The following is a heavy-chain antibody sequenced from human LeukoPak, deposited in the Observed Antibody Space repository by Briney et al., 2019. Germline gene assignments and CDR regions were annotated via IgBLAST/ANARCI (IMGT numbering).Heavy chain of an antibody. CDR2: IYSSGST. J-gene: IGHJ4*02. CDR1: GGSISSSSYY. D-gene: IGHD5-12*01. V-gene: IGHV4-61*05. CDR3: ARENRLRSDFDF. Sequence: SETLSLTCTVSGGSISSSSYYWGWIRQPPGKGLEWIGYIYSSGSTNYNPSLKSRVTISVDTSKNQFSPKLSSVTAADTAVYYCARENRLRSDFDFWGQGTLVTVSS.